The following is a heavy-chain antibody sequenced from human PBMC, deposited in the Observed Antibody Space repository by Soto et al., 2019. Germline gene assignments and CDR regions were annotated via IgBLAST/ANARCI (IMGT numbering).Heavy chain of an antibody. Sequence: GGSLRLSCAASGFTFSSYAMHWVRQAPGKGLEWVAVISYDGSNKYYADSVKGRFTISRDNSKNTLYLQMNSLRAEDTAVYYCARVDTAMVMGSDYWGQGTLVTVSS. D-gene: IGHD5-18*01. V-gene: IGHV3-30-3*01. CDR3: ARVDTAMVMGSDY. J-gene: IGHJ4*02. CDR2: ISYDGSNK. CDR1: GFTFSSYA.